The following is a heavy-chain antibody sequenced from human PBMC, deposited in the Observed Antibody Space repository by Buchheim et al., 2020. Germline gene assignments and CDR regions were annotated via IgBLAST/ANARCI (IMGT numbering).Heavy chain of an antibody. CDR3: ARDLHDYGDRALGFDY. V-gene: IGHV4-34*11. Sequence: QVQLQQWGAGLLKPSETLSLTCAVYGGSFSGYYWSWIRQPPGKGLEWIGYIYYSGSTNYNPSLKSRVTISVDTSKNQFSLKLSSVTAADTAVYYCARDLHDYGDRALGFDYWGQGTL. J-gene: IGHJ4*02. CDR1: GGSFSGYY. CDR2: IYYSGST. D-gene: IGHD4-17*01.